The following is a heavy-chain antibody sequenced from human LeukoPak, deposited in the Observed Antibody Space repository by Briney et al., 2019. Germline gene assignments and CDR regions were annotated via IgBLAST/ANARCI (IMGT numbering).Heavy chain of an antibody. D-gene: IGHD4-23*01. CDR1: GFTFNSHW. CDR3: ARDVNGGSFDY. J-gene: IGHJ4*02. V-gene: IGHV3-7*01. Sequence: GGSLRLSCAASGFTFNSHWMGWVRQAPERGLEWVANINQDGSEKNHVDSVRGRFTISRDNAKNSLYLQMNSLRVEDTAVYYCARDVNGGSFDYWGQGTLVTVSS. CDR2: INQDGSEK.